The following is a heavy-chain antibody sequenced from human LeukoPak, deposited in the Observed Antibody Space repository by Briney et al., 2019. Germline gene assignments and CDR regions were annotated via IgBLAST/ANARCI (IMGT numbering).Heavy chain of an antibody. CDR2: ISNSSSYI. CDR3: ARGGGSGWYWNDAFDI. J-gene: IGHJ3*02. CDR1: GFTFSSYS. D-gene: IGHD6-19*01. V-gene: IGHV3-21*01. Sequence: PGGSLTLSCAASGFTFSSYSMNWVRQATGKGLECVSSISNSSSYIYYTDSVKGRFTISRDNAKNSLYLQMNSLRAEDTAVYYCARGGGSGWYWNDAFDIWGQGTMVTVSS.